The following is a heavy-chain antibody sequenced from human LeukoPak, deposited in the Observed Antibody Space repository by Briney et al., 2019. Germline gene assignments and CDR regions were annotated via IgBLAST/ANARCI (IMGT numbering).Heavy chain of an antibody. CDR3: ARNLYYYDSYDAFDI. CDR1: GFTFSSYA. V-gene: IGHV3-30-3*01. CDR2: ISYDGSNK. Sequence: QAGGSLRLSCAASGFTFSSYAMHWVRQAPGKGLEWVAVISYDGSNKYYADSVKGRFTISRDNSKNTLYLQMNSLRAEDTAVYYRARNLYYYDSYDAFDIWGQGTMVTVSS. J-gene: IGHJ3*02. D-gene: IGHD3-22*01.